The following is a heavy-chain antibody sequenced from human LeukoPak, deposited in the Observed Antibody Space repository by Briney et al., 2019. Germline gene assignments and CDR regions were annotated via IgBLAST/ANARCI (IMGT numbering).Heavy chain of an antibody. V-gene: IGHV1-18*01. CDR2: ISVYNGNT. J-gene: IGHJ4*02. Sequence: GASVKVSCKASGYTFTNYGISWVRRAPGQGLDWMGWISVYNGNTNYAQQLQGRVTMTTDTSTNTAYLELTSLRSDDTAVYYCARVPGDTVMVLDYWGQGTLVTVSS. CDR3: ARVPGDTVMVLDY. D-gene: IGHD5-18*01. CDR1: GYTFTNYG.